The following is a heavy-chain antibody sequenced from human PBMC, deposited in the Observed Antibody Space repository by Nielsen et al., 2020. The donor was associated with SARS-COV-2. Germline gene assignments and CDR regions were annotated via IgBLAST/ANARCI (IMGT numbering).Heavy chain of an antibody. CDR3: ARTDPGVPS. CDR1: GFIFRAYG. V-gene: IGHV3-33*01. J-gene: IGHJ4*02. Sequence: GESLKISCAASGFIFRAYGMHWVRQAPGKGLEWVAIIWYDGSDKYYADSVKGRFTISRDNSKNTLYLELNSVRAEDTAVYYCARTDPGVPSWGQGTLVTVSS. CDR2: IWYDGSDK. D-gene: IGHD7-27*01.